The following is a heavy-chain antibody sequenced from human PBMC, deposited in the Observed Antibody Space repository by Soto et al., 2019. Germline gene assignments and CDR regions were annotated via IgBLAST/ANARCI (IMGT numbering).Heavy chain of an antibody. J-gene: IGHJ3*01. D-gene: IGHD7-27*01. CDR1: GFILNNYA. Sequence: VQLLESGGDLVQPGGSLRLSCVASGFILNNYAMSWVRQAPGKGLEWVSTIGGTDGDSDGVPWYEDSVKGGFTISRDSSANTLFLHMENLRAEDSSLYSCVKRGRNWGAFDFWGQGTTVVVSS. CDR2: IGGTDGDSDGVP. V-gene: IGHV3-23*01. CDR3: VKRGRNWGAFDF.